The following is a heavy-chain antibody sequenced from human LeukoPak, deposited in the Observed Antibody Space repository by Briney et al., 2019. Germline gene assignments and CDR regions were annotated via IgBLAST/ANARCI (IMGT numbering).Heavy chain of an antibody. CDR1: GFTFSSYA. D-gene: IGHD6-13*01. V-gene: IGHV3-30*01. Sequence: GGSLRLSCAASGFTFSSYAMHWVRQAPGKGLEWVAVISYDGSNKYYADSVKGRFTISRDNSKNTLYLQMNSLRAEDTAVYYCAREAGDSSSWYIDHWGQGTLVTVSS. CDR3: AREAGDSSSWYIDH. CDR2: ISYDGSNK. J-gene: IGHJ4*02.